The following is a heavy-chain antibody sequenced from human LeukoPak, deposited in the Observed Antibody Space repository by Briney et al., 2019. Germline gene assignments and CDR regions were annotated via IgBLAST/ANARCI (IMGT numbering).Heavy chain of an antibody. D-gene: IGHD4-17*01. CDR1: GGSISSYY. J-gene: IGHJ6*02. CDR2: IYYSGST. Sequence: PSETLSLTCAVSGGSISSYYWSWIRQPPGKGLEWIGYIYYSGSTNYNPSLKSRVTISVDTSKNQFSLKLSSVTAADTAVYYCARHLSDYGDYYYYGMDVWGQGTTVTVSS. V-gene: IGHV4-59*08. CDR3: ARHLSDYGDYYYYGMDV.